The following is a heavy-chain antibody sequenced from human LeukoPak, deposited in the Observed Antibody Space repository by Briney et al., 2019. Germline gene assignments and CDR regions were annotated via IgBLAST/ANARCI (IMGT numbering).Heavy chain of an antibody. CDR1: GGSISSGSYY. J-gene: IGHJ4*02. D-gene: IGHD2-15*01. Sequence: SQTLSLTCTVSGGSISSGSYYWSWIRQPPGKGLEWLAYIYYSGSTNSNPSLKSRVTISVDTSKNQFSLKLSSVTAADTAVYYCARDACSGGSCYLGGFDYWGQGTLVTVSS. V-gene: IGHV4-61*01. CDR3: ARDACSGGSCYLGGFDY. CDR2: IYYSGST.